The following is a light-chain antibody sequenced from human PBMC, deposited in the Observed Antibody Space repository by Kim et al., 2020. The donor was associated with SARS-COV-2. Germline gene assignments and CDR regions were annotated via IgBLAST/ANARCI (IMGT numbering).Light chain of an antibody. CDR2: GAS. Sequence: ASIGDRDTITGRASQDIRNDLGWYQQNPGRAPKLLIYGASSLQSGVPARCSGSGSGTEFTLTISSLQPEDFATYFCLQHNSYPITFGQGTRLEIK. CDR1: QDIRND. CDR3: LQHNSYPIT. J-gene: IGKJ5*01. V-gene: IGKV1-17*01.